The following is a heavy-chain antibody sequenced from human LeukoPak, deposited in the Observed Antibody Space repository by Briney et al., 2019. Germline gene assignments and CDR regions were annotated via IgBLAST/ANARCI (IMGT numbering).Heavy chain of an antibody. J-gene: IGHJ4*02. Sequence: GESLKISCKGSGYSFTSYWIGWVRQMPGKGLEWMGIIYPGDSDTRYSPSFQGQVTISADKSISTAYLQWSSLKASDTAMYYCARLPRQEFDSGQATAGLYFDYRGQGTLVTVSS. CDR2: IYPGDSDT. V-gene: IGHV5-51*01. D-gene: IGHD6-13*01. CDR1: GYSFTSYW. CDR3: ARLPRQEFDSGQATAGLYFDY.